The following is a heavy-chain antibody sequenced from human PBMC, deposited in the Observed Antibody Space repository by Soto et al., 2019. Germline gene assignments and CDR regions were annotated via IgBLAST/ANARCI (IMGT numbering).Heavy chain of an antibody. CDR1: GFTFNNYA. V-gene: IGHV3-23*01. CDR2: IRNSGGFT. D-gene: IGHD1-26*01. CDR3: SKDYFENKGPYFFDY. J-gene: IGHJ4*02. Sequence: VQLLESGGGLVQPGGSLRLSCAASGFTFNNYAMNWVRQAPGKGLEWVSAIRNSGGFTYYADSVKGRFTISRDNSKNTLYLHMNSMRAEDTDLYYCSKDYFENKGPYFFDYWGQGTLVTVSS.